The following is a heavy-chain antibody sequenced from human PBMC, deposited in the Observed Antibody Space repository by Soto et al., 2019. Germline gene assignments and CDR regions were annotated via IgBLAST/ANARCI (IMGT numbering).Heavy chain of an antibody. Sequence: GASVKVSCKASGGTFSSYAISWLRQSPGQGLEWMRGIIPIFGTANYAQKFQGRVTITADESTSTAYMELSSLRSEDTAVYYCARGRWLGHGSSDYWGQGTLVTVSS. CDR2: IIPIFGTA. CDR1: GGTFSSYA. V-gene: IGHV1-69*13. D-gene: IGHD6-19*01. CDR3: ARGRWLGHGSSDY. J-gene: IGHJ4*02.